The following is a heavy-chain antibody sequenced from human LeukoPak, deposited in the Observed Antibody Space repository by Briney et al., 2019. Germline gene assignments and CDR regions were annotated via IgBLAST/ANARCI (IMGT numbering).Heavy chain of an antibody. D-gene: IGHD6-6*01. CDR1: GFTFDDYG. Sequence: GGSLRLSCAASGFTFDDYGMSWVRQAPGKGLEWVSGINWNGGNTGYADSVKGRFTISRDNAKNSLYLQMNSLGAEDTALYHCARGGISSSSIPYFDYWGQGTLVTVSS. CDR3: ARGGISSSSIPYFDY. J-gene: IGHJ4*02. CDR2: INWNGGNT. V-gene: IGHV3-20*01.